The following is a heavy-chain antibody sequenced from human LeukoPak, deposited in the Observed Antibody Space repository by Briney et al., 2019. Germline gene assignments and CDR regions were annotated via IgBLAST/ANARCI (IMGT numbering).Heavy chain of an antibody. CDR3: VISSGWKGGYYFDF. D-gene: IGHD6-19*01. CDR1: GFTLSRYW. V-gene: IGHV3-74*01. CDR2: VNTEGSST. J-gene: IGHJ4*02. Sequence: TGGSLRLSCAASGFTLSRYWMHWVRQVPGKGLVWVSRVNTEGSSTNYADSVKGRFTISRDNAKNSLYLQMNSLRAEDTGVYYCVISSGWKGGYYFDFWGQGTLVTVSA.